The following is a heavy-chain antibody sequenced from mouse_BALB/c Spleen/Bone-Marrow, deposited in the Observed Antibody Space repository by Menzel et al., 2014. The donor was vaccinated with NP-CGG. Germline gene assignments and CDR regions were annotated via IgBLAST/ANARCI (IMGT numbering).Heavy chain of an antibody. CDR1: GFNIKDTY. V-gene: IGHV14-3*02. D-gene: IGHD4-1*01. CDR3: ARWEYYAMDY. Sequence: VQLKESGAELVKPGASVKVSCTASGFNIKDTYMHWVKQRPEQGLEWIGRIDPANGNTKYDPKFQGKATITADTSSNTAYLQLSSLTSEDTAVYYCARWEYYAMDYWGQGTSVTVSS. CDR2: IDPANGNT. J-gene: IGHJ4*01.